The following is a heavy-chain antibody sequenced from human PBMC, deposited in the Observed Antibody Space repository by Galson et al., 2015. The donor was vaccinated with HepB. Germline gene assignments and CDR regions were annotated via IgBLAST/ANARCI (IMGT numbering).Heavy chain of an antibody. V-gene: IGHV3-74*01. CDR1: GFTFSSYW. CDR3: ARDKPGYYGSGSYYPYYYYYYYMDV. J-gene: IGHJ6*03. CDR2: INSDGSST. D-gene: IGHD3-10*01. Sequence: SLRLSCAASGFTFSSYWMHWVRQAPGKGLVWVSRINSDGSSTSYADSVKGRFTISRDNAKNTLYLQMNSLRAEDTAVYYCARDKPGYYGSGSYYPYYYYYYYMDVWGKGTTVTVSS.